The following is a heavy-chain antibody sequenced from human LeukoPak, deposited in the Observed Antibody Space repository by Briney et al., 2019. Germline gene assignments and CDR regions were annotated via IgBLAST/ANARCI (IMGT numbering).Heavy chain of an antibody. CDR1: GFTFSSYA. CDR3: AKGAYDYIEIAYFDY. Sequence: GGSLRLSCAASGFTFSSYAMSWVRQAPGKGLEWVSAISGSGGSTYYADSVKGRFTISRDKSKNTLYLQMNSLRAEDTAVYYCAKGAYDYIEIAYFDYWGQGSLVTVSS. V-gene: IGHV3-23*01. J-gene: IGHJ4*02. CDR2: ISGSGGST. D-gene: IGHD5-12*01.